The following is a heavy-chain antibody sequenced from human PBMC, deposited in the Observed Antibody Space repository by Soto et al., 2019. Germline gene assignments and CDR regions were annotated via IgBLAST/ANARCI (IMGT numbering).Heavy chain of an antibody. D-gene: IGHD2-15*01. J-gene: IGHJ5*02. V-gene: IGHV4-34*01. CDR1: GGSFSGYY. CDR2: INHSGST. Sequence: SETLSLTCAVYGGSFSGYYWSWIRQPPGKGLEWIGEINHSGSTNYNPSLKSRVTISVDTSKNQFSLKLSSVTAADTAVYYCARTRRVGPAAYLNWFDPWGQGTLVTVSS. CDR3: ARTRRVGPAAYLNWFDP.